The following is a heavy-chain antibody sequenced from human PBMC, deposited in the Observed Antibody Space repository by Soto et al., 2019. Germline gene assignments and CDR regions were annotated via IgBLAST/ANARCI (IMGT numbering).Heavy chain of an antibody. V-gene: IGHV1-24*01. Sequence: ASVKVSCKVSGYTLTELSMHWVRQAPGKGLEWMGGFDPEDGETIYAQKFQGRVTMTEDTSTDTAYMELSSLRSEDTAVYYCATGYGSGNYSRDNYYYYYYMDVWGKGTTVTVSS. D-gene: IGHD3-10*01. CDR3: ATGYGSGNYSRDNYYYYYYMDV. CDR1: GYTLTELS. J-gene: IGHJ6*03. CDR2: FDPEDGET.